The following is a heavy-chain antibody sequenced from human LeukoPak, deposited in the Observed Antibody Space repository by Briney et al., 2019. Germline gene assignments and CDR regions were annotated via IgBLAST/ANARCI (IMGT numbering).Heavy chain of an antibody. CDR3: ARVPAGERRGGAFDI. V-gene: IGHV3-48*01. Sequence: GGSLRLSCAASGFTFSSYSMNWVRQAPGKGLEWVSYISSSSSTIYYADPVKGRFTISRDNAKNSLYLQMNSLRAEDTAAYYCARVPAGERRGGAFDIWGQGTMVTVSS. D-gene: IGHD3-16*01. J-gene: IGHJ3*02. CDR2: ISSSSSTI. CDR1: GFTFSSYS.